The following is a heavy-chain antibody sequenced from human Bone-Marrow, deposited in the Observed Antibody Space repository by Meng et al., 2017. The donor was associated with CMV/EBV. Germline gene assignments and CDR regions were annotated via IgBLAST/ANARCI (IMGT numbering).Heavy chain of an antibody. J-gene: IGHJ4*02. CDR1: GFTFSSYS. V-gene: IGHV3-7*01. CDR2: IKQDGSAK. CDR3: ANYYAASGYFK. Sequence: GESLKISCAASGFTFSSYSMNWVRQAPGRGLEWVANIKQDGSAKNYVDSVKGRFTISRDNAKNSLYLQMNSLRDEDTAVYYCANYYAASGYFKWGQGTLVTVSS. D-gene: IGHD3-22*01.